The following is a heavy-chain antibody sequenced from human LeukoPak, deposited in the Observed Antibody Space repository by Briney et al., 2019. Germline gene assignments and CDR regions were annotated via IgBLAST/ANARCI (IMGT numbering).Heavy chain of an antibody. J-gene: IGHJ6*02. CDR2: IYYSGST. CDR3: ARHHDSSGYYSSRYYYYGMDV. V-gene: IGHV4-39*01. CDR1: SGSISSSSYY. D-gene: IGHD3-22*01. Sequence: SETLSLTCIVSSGSISSSSYYWGWIRQPPGKGLEWIGSIYYSGSTYYNPSLKSRVTISVDTSNNQFSLKLSSVTAADTTVYYCARHHDSSGYYSSRYYYYGMDVWGQGTTVTVSS.